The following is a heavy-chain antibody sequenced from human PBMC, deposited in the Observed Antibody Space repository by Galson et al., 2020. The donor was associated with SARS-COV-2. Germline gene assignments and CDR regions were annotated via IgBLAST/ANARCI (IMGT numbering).Heavy chain of an antibody. D-gene: IGHD5-18*01. CDR3: ARRKEYTYGPSDY. CDR2: TRNKANSYIT. CDR1: GFTFSDYY. V-gene: IGHV3-72*01. J-gene: IGHJ4*02. Sequence: TGWSLRLSCVASGFTFSDYYMDWVRQAPGKGLEWVGRTRNKANSYITEYAASVEGRFTMSRDDSKNSLYLQMNSLKTEDTAFYYCARRKEYTYGPSDYWGQGTLVTVSP.